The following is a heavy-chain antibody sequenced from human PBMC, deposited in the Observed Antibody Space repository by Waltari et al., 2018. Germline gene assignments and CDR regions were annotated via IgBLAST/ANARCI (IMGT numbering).Heavy chain of an antibody. CDR1: GGSISSRSYY. CDR3: ARGPDTTLAYYYYGMDV. J-gene: IGHJ6*02. V-gene: IGHV4-39*07. CDR2: IYYSGST. Sequence: QLQLQESGPGLVKPSETLSLTCTVSGGSISSRSYYWGWIRQPPGKGLEWIGSIYYSGSTYYNPSLKSRVTISVDTSKNQFSLKLSSVTAADTAVYYCARGPDTTLAYYYYGMDVWGQGTTVTVSS.